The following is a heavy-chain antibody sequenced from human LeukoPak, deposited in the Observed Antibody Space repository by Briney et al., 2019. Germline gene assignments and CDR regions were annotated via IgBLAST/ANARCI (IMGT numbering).Heavy chain of an antibody. V-gene: IGHV3-30*04. CDR1: GFTFSNYI. CDR2: ILENGSNQ. J-gene: IGHJ4*02. D-gene: IGHD6-19*01. Sequence: GGSLRLSCAASGFTFSNYIMHWVRQAPGKGLDWVAVILENGSNQYYADSVKGRFTISRDNSKNTLFLQMNSLRGEDTAMYYCARVQGGGYRTADYWGQGTLVTVSS. CDR3: ARVQGGGYRTADY.